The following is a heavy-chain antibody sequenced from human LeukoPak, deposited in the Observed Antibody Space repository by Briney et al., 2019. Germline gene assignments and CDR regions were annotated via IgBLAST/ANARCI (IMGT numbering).Heavy chain of an antibody. D-gene: IGHD3-22*01. V-gene: IGHV3-23*01. CDR2: ISGGGGTT. CDR1: GFTFSSHA. Sequence: GGSLRLFCAASGFTFSSHAITWVRQVPGKGLGWVSAISGGGGTTYYADSVKGRFIISRDNSKNTLYLQMNSLRAEDTATYYCAKPDSPLSYYMVDYWGQGTQVTVSS. CDR3: AKPDSPLSYYMVDY. J-gene: IGHJ4*02.